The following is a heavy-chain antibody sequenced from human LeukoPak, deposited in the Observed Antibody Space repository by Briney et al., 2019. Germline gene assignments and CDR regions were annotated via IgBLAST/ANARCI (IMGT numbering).Heavy chain of an antibody. D-gene: IGHD2-15*01. Sequence: PGESLKISCEGSGYSFTIYWIGWVRQMPGKGLDWMGNIYPGDSDVRYNPSFQGQVTISADKSINTAYLQWNSLKASDSAMYYCARLYRYCSGGDCYLYYFDNWGQGTLVTVSS. CDR1: GYSFTIYW. J-gene: IGHJ4*02. CDR3: ARLYRYCSGGDCYLYYFDN. CDR2: IYPGDSDV. V-gene: IGHV5-51*01.